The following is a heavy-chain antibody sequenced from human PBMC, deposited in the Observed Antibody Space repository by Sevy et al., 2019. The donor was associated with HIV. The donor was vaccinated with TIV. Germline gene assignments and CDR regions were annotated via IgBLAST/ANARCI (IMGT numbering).Heavy chain of an antibody. Sequence: GGSLRLSCAASGFTFSSYAMHWVRQAPGKGLEWVAVISYDGSNKYYADSVKGRFTISRDNSKNTLYLQMNSLGAEDTAVYYCARGHIVVVVAATPGYYFDYWGQGTLVTVSS. CDR2: ISYDGSNK. V-gene: IGHV3-30-3*01. CDR1: GFTFSSYA. D-gene: IGHD2-15*01. J-gene: IGHJ4*02. CDR3: ARGHIVVVVAATPGYYFDY.